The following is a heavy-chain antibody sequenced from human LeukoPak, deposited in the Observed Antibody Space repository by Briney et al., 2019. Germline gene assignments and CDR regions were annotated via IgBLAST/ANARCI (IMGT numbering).Heavy chain of an antibody. Sequence: ASVKVSCKASGGTFSSYAVSWVRQATGQGLEWMGWMNPNSGNTGYAQKFQGRVTMTRNTSISTAYMELSSLRSEDTAVYYCARGVGIAAAGSTAYGMDVWGQGTTVTVSS. CDR2: MNPNSGNT. CDR3: ARGVGIAAAGSTAYGMDV. V-gene: IGHV1-8*02. CDR1: GGTFSSYA. D-gene: IGHD6-13*01. J-gene: IGHJ6*02.